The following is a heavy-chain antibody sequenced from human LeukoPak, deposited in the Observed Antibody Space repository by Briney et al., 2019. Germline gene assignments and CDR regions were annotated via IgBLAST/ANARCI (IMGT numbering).Heavy chain of an antibody. CDR2: IYTSGST. CDR3: ASRGMVTTFLGAFDI. V-gene: IGHV4-39*07. Sequence: SETLSLPCTVSGGSISSSSYYWGWIRQPPGKGLEWIGRIYTSGSTNYNPSLKSRVTISVDTSKNQFSLKLSSVTAADTAVYYCASRGMVTTFLGAFDIWGQGTMVTVSS. D-gene: IGHD4-17*01. J-gene: IGHJ3*02. CDR1: GGSISSSSYY.